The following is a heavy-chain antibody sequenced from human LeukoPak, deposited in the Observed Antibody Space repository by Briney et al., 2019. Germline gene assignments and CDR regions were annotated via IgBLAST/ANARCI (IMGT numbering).Heavy chain of an antibody. CDR3: TRGPNEWFGEFDN. J-gene: IGHJ4*02. CDR2: ISSSGGYM. V-gene: IGHV3-21*01. Sequence: GGSLRLSCAASGFTFSKYSMSWVRQAPGKGLEWVSSISSSGGYMYYADSVKGRFTISRDNAKNSLYLQMNSLRAEDSAVYYCTRGPNEWFGEFDNWGQGTLVTVSS. CDR1: GFTFSKYS. D-gene: IGHD3-10*01.